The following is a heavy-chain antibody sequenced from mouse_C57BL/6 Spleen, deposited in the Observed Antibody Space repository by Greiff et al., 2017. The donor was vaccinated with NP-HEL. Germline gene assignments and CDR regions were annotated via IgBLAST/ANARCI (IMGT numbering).Heavy chain of an antibody. D-gene: IGHD1-1*01. J-gene: IGHJ4*01. V-gene: IGHV1-52*01. CDR1: GYTFTSYW. CDR3: ARSDGSSLYYYAMDY. Sequence: QVQLQQPGAELVRPGSSVKLSCKASGYTFTSYWMPWVKQRPIQGLEWIGNIDPSDSETHYNQQFKDKATLTVDNSSSTAYMQLSSLTSEDSAVYYCARSDGSSLYYYAMDYWGQGTSVTVAS. CDR2: IDPSDSET.